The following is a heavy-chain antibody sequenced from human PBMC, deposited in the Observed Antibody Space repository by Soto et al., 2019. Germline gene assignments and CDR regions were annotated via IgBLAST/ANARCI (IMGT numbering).Heavy chain of an antibody. CDR3: ARGVIGIAARTPYYMDV. CDR2: IYYSGST. Sequence: PSETLSLTCTVSGGSISSSSYYWGWIRQPPGKGLEWIGSIYYSGSTYYNPSLKSRVTISVDTSKNQFSLKLSSVTAADTAVYYCARGVIGIAARTPYYMDVWGKGTTVTVSS. J-gene: IGHJ6*03. D-gene: IGHD6-6*01. V-gene: IGHV4-39*01. CDR1: GGSISSSSYY.